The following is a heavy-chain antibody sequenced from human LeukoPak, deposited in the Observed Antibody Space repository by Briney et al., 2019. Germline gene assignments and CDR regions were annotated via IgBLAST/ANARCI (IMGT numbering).Heavy chain of an antibody. Sequence: GGSLRLSCAASGFTVSSNYISWVRQAPGKGLEWVSVIYSGGSTYYADSVKGRFTISRHNSKNTLYLQMNSLRAEDTAVYYCARDYYDSNNAFNIWGQGTMVTVSS. CDR2: IYSGGST. D-gene: IGHD3-22*01. CDR3: ARDYYDSNNAFNI. J-gene: IGHJ3*02. CDR1: GFTVSSNY. V-gene: IGHV3-53*04.